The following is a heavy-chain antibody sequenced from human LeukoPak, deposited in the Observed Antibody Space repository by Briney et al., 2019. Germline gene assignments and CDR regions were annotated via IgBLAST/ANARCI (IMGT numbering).Heavy chain of an antibody. D-gene: IGHD3-10*01. Sequence: GRSLRLSCAASGFSLRNHAMDWVRQAPGKGLEWVAVISFDSNAKYYADSVKGRFTISRDNSKNTLYLQMDSLRTEDTAVYYCARDLTFPGDDIPLDYWGQGTLVTVSS. CDR1: GFSLRNHA. CDR3: ARDLTFPGDDIPLDY. J-gene: IGHJ4*02. V-gene: IGHV3-30-3*01. CDR2: ISFDSNAK.